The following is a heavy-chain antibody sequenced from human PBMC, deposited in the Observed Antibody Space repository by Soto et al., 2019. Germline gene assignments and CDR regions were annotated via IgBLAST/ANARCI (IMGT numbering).Heavy chain of an antibody. CDR2: IKQDGSEK. J-gene: IGHJ4*02. V-gene: IGHV3-7*01. D-gene: IGHD4-17*01. CDR3: ARVSDYGDYEASYFDK. Sequence: GSLRLSCAASGFTFSSHWMSWGRQAPGKGLEWVANIKQDGSEKYYVESVKGRFTISRDDAKNSLSLQMNSLRAEDTAVYYCARVSDYGDYEASYFDKWGQGTLVTVSS. CDR1: GFTFSSHW.